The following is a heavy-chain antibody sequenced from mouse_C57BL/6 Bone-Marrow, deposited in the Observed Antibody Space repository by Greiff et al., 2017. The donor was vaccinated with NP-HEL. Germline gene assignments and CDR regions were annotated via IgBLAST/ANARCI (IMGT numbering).Heavy chain of an antibody. J-gene: IGHJ3*01. D-gene: IGHD2-4*01. CDR3: ARNYDAPPFAY. CDR2: IDPEDGET. V-gene: IGHV14-2*01. CDR1: GFNFKDYY. Sequence: EVQVVESGAELVKPGASVKLSCTASGFNFKDYYMHWVKQRTEQGLEWIGRIDPEDGETKYAPKFQGKATITADTSSNTAYLQLSSLTSEDTAVYYCARNYDAPPFAYWGQGTLVTVSA.